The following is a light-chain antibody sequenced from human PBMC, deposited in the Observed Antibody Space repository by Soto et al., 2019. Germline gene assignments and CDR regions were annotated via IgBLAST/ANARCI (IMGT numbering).Light chain of an antibody. V-gene: IGKV1-9*01. Sequence: DIQLTQSPSFLSASVGDRVTITCRASQGISSYLAWYQQKPGKDPKLLIYGASTLRSGVPSRFSGSGSGTDFTLTISSLQPEDFGTFYCQQLNSDWYTFGQGTKLQIK. J-gene: IGKJ2*01. CDR1: QGISSY. CDR2: GAS. CDR3: QQLNSDWYT.